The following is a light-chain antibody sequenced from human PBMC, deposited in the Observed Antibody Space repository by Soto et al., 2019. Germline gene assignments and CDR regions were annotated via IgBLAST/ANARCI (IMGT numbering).Light chain of an antibody. CDR2: GAS. CDR1: QGIKDY. J-gene: IGKJ1*01. CDR3: QQYNTWPRT. V-gene: IGKV3-15*01. Sequence: EIVMTQSPATLSVSPGERATLSCRASQGIKDYLAWFQQKPGQAPRPLIYGASTRATAIPARFSGSGSGTEFTLSISSLQSEDFAVYYCQQYNTWPRTFGQGTKVETK.